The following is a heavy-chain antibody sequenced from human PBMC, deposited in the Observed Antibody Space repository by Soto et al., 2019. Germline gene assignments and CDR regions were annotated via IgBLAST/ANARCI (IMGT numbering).Heavy chain of an antibody. Sequence: ASVKVSCKASGYTFTSYYMHWVRQAPGQGLEWKGIINPSGSSTSYAQKFQCIFTMTRDTSTRPVYMELNSLRTEDTALYYCAKYIGTPGIAEPDVYYYYYYGMDVWGQGTTVTVSS. CDR3: AKYIGTPGIAEPDVYYYYYYGMDV. J-gene: IGHJ6*02. D-gene: IGHD6-13*01. CDR2: INPSGSST. CDR1: GYTFTSYY. V-gene: IGHV1-46*01.